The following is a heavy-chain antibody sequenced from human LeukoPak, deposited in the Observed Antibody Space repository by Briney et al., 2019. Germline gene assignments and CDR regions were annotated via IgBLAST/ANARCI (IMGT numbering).Heavy chain of an antibody. V-gene: IGHV4-59*01. Sequence: SETLSLTCSVSGGSINNYWWNWIRQPPGKGLEWIGYIYYSGSTSYNPSIKSRLTISVDTSLNQFSLKLNSVTAADTAVYYCARYCSGGDCYSKALDYWGQGILVTVSS. J-gene: IGHJ4*02. CDR3: ARYCSGGDCYSKALDY. D-gene: IGHD2-15*01. CDR2: IYYSGST. CDR1: GGSINNYW.